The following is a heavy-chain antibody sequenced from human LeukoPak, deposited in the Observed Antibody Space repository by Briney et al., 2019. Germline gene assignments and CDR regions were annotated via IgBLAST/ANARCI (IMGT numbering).Heavy chain of an antibody. CDR2: MNPNSGYT. CDR1: GYTFSNYD. D-gene: IGHD6-13*01. CDR3: ARGRGAAASI. V-gene: IGHV1-8*01. J-gene: IGHJ4*02. Sequence: GASVKVSCKASGYTFSNYDITWVRQATGQGLEWMGWMNPNSGYTDFAQKFQGRVTMTRNTSISTAYMELSSLRSEDTAVYYCARGRGAAASIWGQGTLVTVS.